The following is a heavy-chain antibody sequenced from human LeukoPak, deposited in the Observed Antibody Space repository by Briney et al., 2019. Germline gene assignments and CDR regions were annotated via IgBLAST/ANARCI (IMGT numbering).Heavy chain of an antibody. V-gene: IGHV1-69*05. J-gene: IGHJ4*02. CDR3: AGSWTVQRERRGGVSFDY. CDR2: IIPIFGTA. CDR1: GGTFSSYA. D-gene: IGHD1-1*01. Sequence: SVKVSCKASGGTFSSYAISWVRQAPGQGLEWMGGIIPIFGTANYAQKFQGRVTITTDESTSTAYLELSSLRSEDTAVYYCAGSWTVQRERRGGVSFDYWGQGTLVTVSS.